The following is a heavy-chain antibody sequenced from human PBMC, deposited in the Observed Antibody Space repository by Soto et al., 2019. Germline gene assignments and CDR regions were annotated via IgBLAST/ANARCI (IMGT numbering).Heavy chain of an antibody. J-gene: IGHJ6*02. CDR2: IYPGDSDT. D-gene: IGHD2-15*01. Sequence: GASLKIFCMGPGYSVTSYLLGCVRQIPGKGLEWLGIIYPGDSDTRYSASSQGHLTISADMSIRTAYLQWIILKASDSAMYYCERHDCSGACYYYGMAVWGQGTTVTVSS. CDR3: ERHDCSGACYYYGMAV. CDR1: GYSVTSYL. V-gene: IGHV5-51*01.